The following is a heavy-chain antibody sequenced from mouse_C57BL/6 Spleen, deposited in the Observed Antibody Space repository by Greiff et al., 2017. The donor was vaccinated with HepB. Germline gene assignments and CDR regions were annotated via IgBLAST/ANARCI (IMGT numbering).Heavy chain of an antibody. J-gene: IGHJ2*01. CDR1: GYTFTSYW. V-gene: IGHV1-50*01. CDR2: IDPSDSYT. CDR3: ARRGGSRSYYFDY. Sequence: QVQLQQPGAELVKPGASVKLSCKASGYTFTSYWMQWVKQRPGQGLEWIGEIDPSDSYTNYNQKFKGKATLTVDTSSSTAYMQLSSLTYEDSAVYYCARRGGSRSYYFDYWGQGTTLTVSS. D-gene: IGHD1-1*01.